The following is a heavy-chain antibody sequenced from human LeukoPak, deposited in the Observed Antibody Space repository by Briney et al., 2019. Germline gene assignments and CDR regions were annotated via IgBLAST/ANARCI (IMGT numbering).Heavy chain of an antibody. V-gene: IGHV3-7*03. Sequence: GGSLRLSCAASGFTFIKSWMSWVRQAPGKGLEWVANIKQDGSEKDYVDSVKGRFTISRDNAKNSLYLQMNSLRAEDTAVYYCARTRDLRYYFDYWGQGTLVTVSS. CDR1: GFTFIKSW. CDR3: ARTRDLRYYFDY. D-gene: IGHD3-3*01. J-gene: IGHJ4*02. CDR2: IKQDGSEK.